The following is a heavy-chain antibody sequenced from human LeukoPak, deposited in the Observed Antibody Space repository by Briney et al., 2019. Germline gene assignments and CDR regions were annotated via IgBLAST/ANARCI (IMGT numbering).Heavy chain of an antibody. CDR3: ARRAGYSYSFDY. Sequence: PSETLSLTCTVSGGSISSSGDYWGWIRQPPGKGPGWIGSIYYSGSNYYNPSLKSRLSISVDTSKNQFSLKLSSVTAADTALYYCARRAGYSYSFDYWGQGTLVTVSS. J-gene: IGHJ4*02. D-gene: IGHD5-18*01. CDR1: GGSISSSGDY. CDR2: IYYSGSN. V-gene: IGHV4-39*01.